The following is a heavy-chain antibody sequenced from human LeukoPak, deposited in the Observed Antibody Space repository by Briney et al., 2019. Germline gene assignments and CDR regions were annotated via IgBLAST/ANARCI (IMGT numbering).Heavy chain of an antibody. CDR2: FDPEDDER. V-gene: IGHV1-24*01. Sequence: GASVTVSFTSFGHTLTDLSIHWVRQAPGKGLEWLGGFDPEDDERMYAPKFQGRVTVTEDNSIDTAYMELTSLSSDDTGVYYCSTETAGNYWGQGTLVTVSS. CDR1: GHTLTDLS. J-gene: IGHJ4*02. CDR3: STETAGNY.